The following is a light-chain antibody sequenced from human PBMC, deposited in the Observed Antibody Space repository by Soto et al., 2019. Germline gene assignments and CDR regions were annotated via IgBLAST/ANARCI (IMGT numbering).Light chain of an antibody. Sequence: IVLTQSPGTLSLSPGERATLSCRASQSVSSSYFAWYQQKPGQAPRLLIYGASSRATGIPDRCSGSRSRTDCNLTISTLEPEDFAVYYCQQYGSSPWTFGQGTKLEIK. J-gene: IGKJ1*01. CDR2: GAS. CDR3: QQYGSSPWT. V-gene: IGKV3-20*01. CDR1: QSVSSSY.